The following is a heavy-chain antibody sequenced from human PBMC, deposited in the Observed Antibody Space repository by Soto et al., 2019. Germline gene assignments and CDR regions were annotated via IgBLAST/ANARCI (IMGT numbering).Heavy chain of an antibody. CDR1: VFSFSTYN. CDR3: VRQQYDFLVDP. CDR2: IDASSTHI. Sequence: PVGALRLSCAASVFSFSTYNMNWFRQAPVKVLEWVSSIDASSTHIYYADSVKGRFTISRDNGKSSLYLQMDSLRAEDTALYYCVRQQYDFLVDPWGQGTLVTVSS. V-gene: IGHV3-21*01. J-gene: IGHJ5*02. D-gene: IGHD3-16*01.